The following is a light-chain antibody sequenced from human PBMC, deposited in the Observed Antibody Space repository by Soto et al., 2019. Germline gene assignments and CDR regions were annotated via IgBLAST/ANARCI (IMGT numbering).Light chain of an antibody. J-gene: IGKJ1*01. Sequence: ETVMTQSPGTLSVSLGERATLSCRASQSVSSYLAWYQQKPGQAPRLLIFGASIRATGVPARFSGSGSGTEFTLTISSLQSEDFALFYCQQYYNWPLTFGQGTKVDIK. V-gene: IGKV3-15*01. CDR1: QSVSSY. CDR2: GAS. CDR3: QQYYNWPLT.